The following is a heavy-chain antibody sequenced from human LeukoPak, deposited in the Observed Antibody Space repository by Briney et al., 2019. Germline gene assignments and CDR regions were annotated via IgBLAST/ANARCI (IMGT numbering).Heavy chain of an antibody. CDR3: ERDLIGGNAYDY. V-gene: IGHV3-48*01. D-gene: IGHD2-15*01. CDR1: GFTFSSYS. J-gene: IGHJ4*02. CDR2: VTSSSRTI. Sequence: GGSLRLSCAASGFTFSSYSMNWVRQAPGKGPEWIAYVTSSSRTIYYADSVKGRFTISRDNAKSSLYLQLDSLRAEDTAVYYCERDLIGGNAYDYWGQGALDTVSS.